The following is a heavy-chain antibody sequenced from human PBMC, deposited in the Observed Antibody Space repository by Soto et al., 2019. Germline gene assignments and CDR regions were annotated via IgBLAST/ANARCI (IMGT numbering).Heavy chain of an antibody. J-gene: IGHJ3*02. CDR1: GGTFSSYA. D-gene: IGHD5-12*01. V-gene: IGHV1-69*12. CDR2: IIPIFGTA. Sequence: QVQLVQSGAEVKKPGSSVKVSCKASGGTFSSYAISWVRQAPGHGLEWMGGIIPIFGTANYAQKFQGSVTITADESTSKAYMELSSLRSEDTAVYYCARLRRWLQVETAFDIWGQGTMVTVSS. CDR3: ARLRRWLQVETAFDI.